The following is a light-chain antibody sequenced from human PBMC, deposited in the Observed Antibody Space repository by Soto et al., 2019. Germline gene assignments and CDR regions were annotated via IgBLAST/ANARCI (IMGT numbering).Light chain of an antibody. Sequence: DIVMTQSPDSLAVSLGERATINCKSSQSVLYSSNNKNYLAWYQQKPGQPPKLLIYWASTRESGVPDRFSVSGSETDFTLAIRSVQAEDVAVYYCQQYYSPPYTFGQGNKLEI. V-gene: IGKV4-1*01. CDR1: QSVLYSSNNKNY. CDR3: QQYYSPPYT. CDR2: WAS. J-gene: IGKJ2*01.